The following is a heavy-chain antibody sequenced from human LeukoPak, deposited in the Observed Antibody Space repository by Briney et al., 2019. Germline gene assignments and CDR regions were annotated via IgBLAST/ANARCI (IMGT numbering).Heavy chain of an antibody. Sequence: GGSLRLSCAASGFTFSSYSMNWVRQAPGKGLEWVANIKQDGSEKYYVDSVKGRFTISRDNAKNSLYLQMNSLRAEDTAVYSCARDWIWPQIDYWGQGTLVTVSS. V-gene: IGHV3-7*01. J-gene: IGHJ4*02. D-gene: IGHD2-2*03. CDR3: ARDWIWPQIDY. CDR2: IKQDGSEK. CDR1: GFTFSSYS.